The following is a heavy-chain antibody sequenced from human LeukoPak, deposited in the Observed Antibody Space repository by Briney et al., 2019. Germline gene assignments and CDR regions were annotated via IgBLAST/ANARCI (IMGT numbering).Heavy chain of an antibody. V-gene: IGHV4-39*07. J-gene: IGHJ4*02. CDR3: TRESRDDNNDYRPLDY. D-gene: IGHD4-11*01. Sequence: SETLSLTCPVSGSSIISTSYYWGWTRQPPGKGLEGIGTMYYNGSTYKNPSLKSRVTLPEEQSQKQFSLKLSSVTAADPAVYYCTRESRDDNNDYRPLDYWGQGTLVTVSS. CDR1: GSSIISTSYY. CDR2: MYYNGST.